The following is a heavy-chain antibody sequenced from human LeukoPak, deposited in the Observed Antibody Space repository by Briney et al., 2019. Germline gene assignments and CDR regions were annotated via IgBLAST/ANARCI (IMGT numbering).Heavy chain of an antibody. CDR1: GGTFSSYA. J-gene: IGHJ3*02. Sequence: SVKVSCKASGGTFSSYAISWVRQAPGQGLEWMGGIIPIFGTANYAQKFQGRVTITADESTSTAYMELSSLRSEDTAVYYCASERDYDILTGYPGAAFDIWGQGTMVTVSS. V-gene: IGHV1-69*13. CDR3: ASERDYDILTGYPGAAFDI. CDR2: IIPIFGTA. D-gene: IGHD3-9*01.